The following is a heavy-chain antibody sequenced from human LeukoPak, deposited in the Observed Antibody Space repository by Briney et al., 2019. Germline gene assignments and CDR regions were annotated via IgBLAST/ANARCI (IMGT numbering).Heavy chain of an antibody. CDR2: ISGGGSST. Sequence: GGSLRLSCAASGFTFSSYAMSWVRQAPGKGLEWVSTISGGGSSTYYADSVKGRFTISSDNSKNTLYLQMNSVRAEDTAIYYCAKVILPATILSFNDFWGRGPLVTVSS. CDR1: GFTFSSYA. J-gene: IGHJ4*02. V-gene: IGHV3-23*01. D-gene: IGHD2-2*02. CDR3: AKVILPATILSFNDF.